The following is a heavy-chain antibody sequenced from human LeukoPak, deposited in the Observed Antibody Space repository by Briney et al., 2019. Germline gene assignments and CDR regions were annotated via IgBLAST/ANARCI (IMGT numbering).Heavy chain of an antibody. J-gene: IGHJ4*02. Sequence: ASVKVSCKASGYIFTNYGISWVRQAPGQGIEWVGWISVYNGDTNYAQKLQGRVTMTTDTSTSTAYMEVRSLRSDDTAVYFCARVEGPSIFGVIDYWGQGTLVAISS. CDR1: GYIFTNYG. V-gene: IGHV1-18*01. CDR3: ARVEGPSIFGVIDY. CDR2: ISVYNGDT. D-gene: IGHD3-3*01.